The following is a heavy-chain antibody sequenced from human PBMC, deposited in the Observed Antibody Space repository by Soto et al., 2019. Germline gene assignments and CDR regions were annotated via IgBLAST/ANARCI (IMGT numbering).Heavy chain of an antibody. CDR3: ADDEDGDSDFDS. CDR1: GFTFSDYY. V-gene: IGHV3-11*04. J-gene: IGHJ4*02. CDR2: ISSSGSHT. Sequence: PGGSLRLSCAASGFTFSDYYMSWIREAPGKGLEWLSYISSSGSHTYYTDSVKGRFTISRDNAKNLVYLQMDSLRDEDTAVYFCADDEDGDSDFDSWGQGTLVTVSS. D-gene: IGHD3-10*01.